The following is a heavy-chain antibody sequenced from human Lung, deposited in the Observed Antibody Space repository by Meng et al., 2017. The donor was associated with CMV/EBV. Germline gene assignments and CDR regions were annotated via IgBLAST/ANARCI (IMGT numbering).Heavy chain of an antibody. CDR1: GFTLSNFE. D-gene: IGHD4-11*01. V-gene: IGHV3-48*03. CDR2: ISEYGNTN. J-gene: IGHJ6*02. Sequence: SCAASGFTLSNFEMNWVRQAPGKGLEWVSFISEYGNTNYYAGSVRGRFTISRDGAKGLLYLQMSSLRVEETAVYYCARDRERDYKFRIGMDFWGQGXTVTVSS. CDR3: ARDRERDYKFRIGMDF.